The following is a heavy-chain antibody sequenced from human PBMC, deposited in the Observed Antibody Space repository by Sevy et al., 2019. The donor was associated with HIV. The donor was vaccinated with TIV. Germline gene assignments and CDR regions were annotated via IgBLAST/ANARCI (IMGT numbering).Heavy chain of an antibody. J-gene: IGHJ4*02. V-gene: IGHV3-11*01. CDR1: GFTFSDYY. D-gene: IGHD3-10*01. CDR3: ARIHYYGSGFFDY. CDR2: ISSSGSTI. Sequence: GGSLRLSCAASGFTFSDYYMSWIRQAPGKGLEWVSYISSSGSTIYYADSVKGRFTISRDNAKNSLYLRMNSLRADDTAVYYCARIHYYGSGFFDYWGQGTLVTVSS.